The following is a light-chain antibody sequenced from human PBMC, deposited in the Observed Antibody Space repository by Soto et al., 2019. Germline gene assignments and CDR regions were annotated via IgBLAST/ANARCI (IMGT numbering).Light chain of an antibody. CDR1: SSDVGGYNY. J-gene: IGLJ2*01. V-gene: IGLV2-14*03. Sequence: QSVLTQPASVSESPGQSITISCTGTSSDVGGYNYVSWYQHHPGKAPKLMIYDVSNRPSGVSNRFSGSKSGNTASLTISGLQAEDEADYYCSSYSTSGTVFDGGTKLTVL. CDR2: DVS. CDR3: SSYSTSGTV.